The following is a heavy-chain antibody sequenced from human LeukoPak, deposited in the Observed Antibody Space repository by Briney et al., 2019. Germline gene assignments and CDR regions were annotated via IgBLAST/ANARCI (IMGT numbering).Heavy chain of an antibody. CDR2: IWFDGSNK. D-gene: IGHD2-21*01. CDR3: AKDGEVYCGGDCSIGDY. V-gene: IGHV3-30*02. CDR1: GFTFSSYG. J-gene: IGHJ4*02. Sequence: GGSLRLSCAASGFTFSSYGTHWVRQAPGKGLEWVAFIWFDGSNKYYGDSVTGRFTISRDNSKNKLYLQMNSLRPEDTAVYYCAKDGEVYCGGDCSIGDYWGQGTLVTVSS.